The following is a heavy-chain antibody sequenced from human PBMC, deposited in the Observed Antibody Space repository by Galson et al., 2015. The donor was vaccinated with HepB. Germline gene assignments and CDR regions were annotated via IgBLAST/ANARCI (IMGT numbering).Heavy chain of an antibody. CDR2: IHYTGST. Sequence: ETLSLTCTVSGDSISNSYWNWIRQPPGKGLEWIGYIHYTGSTNYNPSLKSRVTISIDTSKSHFSLRLNSVTAADTAVYYCARVSITFGGVNKVGWMFDSWGQGTLVTVSS. CDR3: ARVSITFGGVNKVGWMFDS. V-gene: IGHV4-59*01. J-gene: IGHJ4*02. D-gene: IGHD3-16*01. CDR1: GDSISNSY.